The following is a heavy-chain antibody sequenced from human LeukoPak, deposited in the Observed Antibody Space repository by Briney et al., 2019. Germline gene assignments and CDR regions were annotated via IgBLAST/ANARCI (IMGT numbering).Heavy chain of an antibody. Sequence: PGGSLTLSCAASGFTFSDSFMSWVRQAPGKGLEWVGRSRNKADSYTAEYAASVKGRFTISRDESKNSLYLQISSLETEDAAVYYCATSSWYRLAYWGQGSLVTVSS. CDR1: GFTFSDSF. CDR3: ATSSWYRLAY. J-gene: IGHJ4*02. D-gene: IGHD6-13*01. CDR2: SRNKADSYTA. V-gene: IGHV3-72*01.